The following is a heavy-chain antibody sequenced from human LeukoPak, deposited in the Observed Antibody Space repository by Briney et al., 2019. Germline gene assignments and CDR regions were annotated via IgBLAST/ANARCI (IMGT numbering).Heavy chain of an antibody. CDR1: GYTFTSYG. CDR3: ARVYSYGPTFDY. CDR2: ISAYNGNT. V-gene: IGHV1-18*01. D-gene: IGHD5-18*01. J-gene: IGHJ4*02. Sequence: ASVKVSCKASGYTFTSYGISWVRQAPGQGLEWMGWISAYNGNTNYAQRLQGRVTMTTDTSTSTAYMELRSLRSDDTAVYYCARVYSYGPTFDYWGQGTLVTVSS.